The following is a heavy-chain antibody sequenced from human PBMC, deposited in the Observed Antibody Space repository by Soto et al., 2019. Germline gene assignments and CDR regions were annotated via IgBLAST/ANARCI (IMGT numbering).Heavy chain of an antibody. V-gene: IGHV4-59*01. CDR3: ARDMPYGAGSLAGCDY. Sequence: SETLSLTCSVSGVSITGSYWSWMRQPPGKTLERIGYVYHSGTTPYNPSLNSRVSISIDTSQSQFSLRLASVVVAGAAGYYCARDMPYGAGSLAGCDYWGQGILVTVSS. CDR2: VYHSGTT. J-gene: IGHJ4*02. D-gene: IGHD6-19*01. CDR1: GVSITGSY.